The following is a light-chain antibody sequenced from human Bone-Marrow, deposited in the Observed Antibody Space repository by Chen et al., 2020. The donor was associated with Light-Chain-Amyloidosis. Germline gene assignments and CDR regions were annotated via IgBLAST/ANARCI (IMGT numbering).Light chain of an antibody. V-gene: IGKV1-39*01. Sequence: DIQMTQSPSSLSASVGDRVTITCRASQSIKNYLNWYQHKAGEAPKLLINAASSLQSGVPSRFSGGGSGTDFTLTISSLQPEDFATYYCQQSYSMWTFGQGTKVEIK. J-gene: IGKJ1*01. CDR2: AAS. CDR3: QQSYSMWT. CDR1: QSIKNY.